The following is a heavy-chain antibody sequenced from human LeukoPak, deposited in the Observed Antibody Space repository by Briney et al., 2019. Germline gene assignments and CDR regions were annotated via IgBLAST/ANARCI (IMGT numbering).Heavy chain of an antibody. D-gene: IGHD3-22*01. V-gene: IGHV3-23*01. CDR2: ISGSGGST. CDR1: GFTFSSYA. CDR3: AKDLAYDSSGYYTTYYYYGMDV. Sequence: PGGSLRLSCAASGFTFSSYAMSWVRQAPGKGLEWVSAISGSGGSTFYADSVKGRFTVSRDNSKNTLYLQMNSLRAEDTAVYYCAKDLAYDSSGYYTTYYYYGMDVWGQGTTVTVSS. J-gene: IGHJ6*02.